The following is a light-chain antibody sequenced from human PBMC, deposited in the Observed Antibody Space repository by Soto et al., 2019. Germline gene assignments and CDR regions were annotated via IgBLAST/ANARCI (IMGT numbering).Light chain of an antibody. V-gene: IGKV2-28*01. J-gene: IGKJ1*01. Sequence: DIVITHSPVSLPVTPGEPASISCRSSQSLLHSNGYNYLHWYLQKPGQSPQLLIYLGSNRASGVPDRFSGSGSGTDFTLKISRVEAEDVGVYYCMQALQNPSTFGQGTKVDIK. CDR2: LGS. CDR1: QSLLHSNGYNY. CDR3: MQALQNPST.